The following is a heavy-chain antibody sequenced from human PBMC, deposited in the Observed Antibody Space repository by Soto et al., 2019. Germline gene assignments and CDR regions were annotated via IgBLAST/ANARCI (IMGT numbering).Heavy chain of an antibody. Sequence: PGGSLRLSCAASGFTFSSYAIHWVRQAPGKGLEWVAVISYDGSNKYYADSVKGRFTISRDNSKNTLYLQMNSLRAEDTAVYYCAREGGEGSVVVAATFFHYYYGMDVWGQGTTVTVSS. CDR2: ISYDGSNK. D-gene: IGHD2-15*01. J-gene: IGHJ6*02. V-gene: IGHV3-30-3*01. CDR3: AREGGEGSVVVAATFFHYYYGMDV. CDR1: GFTFSSYA.